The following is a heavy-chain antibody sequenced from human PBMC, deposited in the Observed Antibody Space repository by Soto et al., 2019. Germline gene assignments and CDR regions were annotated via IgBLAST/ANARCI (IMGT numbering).Heavy chain of an antibody. J-gene: IGHJ4*02. CDR3: ARLPVADLYRDY. CDR2: IIPIFGTA. D-gene: IGHD6-19*01. Sequence: QVQLVQSGAEVKKPGSSVKVSCKASGGTFSSYAISWVRQAPGQGLEWMGGIIPIFGTANYAQKFQGRVTIAADESTSTAYLELSSMRYEDTAVDYCARLPVADLYRDYWGQGTLVTVSS. V-gene: IGHV1-69*12. CDR1: GGTFSSYA.